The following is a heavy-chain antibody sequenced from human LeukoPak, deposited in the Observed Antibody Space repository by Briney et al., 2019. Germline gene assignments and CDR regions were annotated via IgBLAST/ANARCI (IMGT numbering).Heavy chain of an antibody. CDR3: ARDDSSGFDY. V-gene: IGHV4-61*02. Sequence: SQTLSLTCTVSGGSISSGSYYWSWIRQPAGKGLEWIGRIYTSGSTNYNPSLKSRVTISVGTSKNQFSLKLSSVTAADTAVYYCARDDSSGFDYWGQGTLVTVSS. CDR1: GGSISSGSYY. J-gene: IGHJ4*02. D-gene: IGHD3-22*01. CDR2: IYTSGST.